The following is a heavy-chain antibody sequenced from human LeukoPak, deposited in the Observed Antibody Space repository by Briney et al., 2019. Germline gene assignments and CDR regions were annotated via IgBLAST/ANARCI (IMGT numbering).Heavy chain of an antibody. CDR3: AIQRITIFGVVTEGFDP. Sequence: SETLSLTCTVSGGSISSSSYYWGWIRQPPGKGLEWIGSIYYSGSTYYNPSLKRRVTVSVDPSKNQFSLKLSSVTAADTAVYYCAIQRITIFGVVTEGFDPWGQGTLVTVSS. J-gene: IGHJ5*02. CDR1: GGSISSSSYY. D-gene: IGHD3-3*01. V-gene: IGHV4-39*01. CDR2: IYYSGST.